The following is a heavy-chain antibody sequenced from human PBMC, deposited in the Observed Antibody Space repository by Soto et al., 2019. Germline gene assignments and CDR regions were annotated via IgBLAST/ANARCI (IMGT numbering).Heavy chain of an antibody. J-gene: IGHJ4*02. Sequence: GGSLRLSCAASGFTFSSYSMNWVRQAPGKGLEWVSSISSSSSYIYYADSVKGRFTISRDNAKNSLYLQMNSLRAEDTAVYYCARDKNPLPTDYFDYWGQGTLVTVSS. CDR3: ARDKNPLPTDYFDY. CDR2: ISSSSSYI. CDR1: GFTFSSYS. V-gene: IGHV3-21*01. D-gene: IGHD4-17*01.